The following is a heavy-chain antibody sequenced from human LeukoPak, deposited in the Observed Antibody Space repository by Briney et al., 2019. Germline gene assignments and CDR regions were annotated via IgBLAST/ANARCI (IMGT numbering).Heavy chain of an antibody. CDR3: AREPYCSSTSCYEIDYYYYGMDV. CDR1: GYTFTGYY. D-gene: IGHD2-2*01. J-gene: IGHJ6*02. V-gene: IGHV1-2*02. Sequence: GASVKVSCKASGYTFTGYYMHWVRQAPGQGLEWMGWINPNSGGTNYAQKFQGRVTMTRDTSISTAYMELSRLRSDDTAVYYCAREPYCSSTSCYEIDYYYYGMDVWGQGTTVTVSS. CDR2: INPNSGGT.